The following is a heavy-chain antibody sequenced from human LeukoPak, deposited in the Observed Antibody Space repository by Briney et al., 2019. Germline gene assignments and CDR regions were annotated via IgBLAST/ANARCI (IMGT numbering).Heavy chain of an antibody. Sequence: GESLKISCKGSGYSFTTYWIGWVRQMPRKGLEWMGIINPADSDTRYSPSFQGQVTISVDKSISTAYLQWSSLKASDTAIYYCARPTRPDYGDYGWFDPWGQGTLVTVSS. CDR1: GYSFTTYW. D-gene: IGHD4-17*01. CDR3: ARPTRPDYGDYGWFDP. V-gene: IGHV5-51*01. CDR2: INPADSDT. J-gene: IGHJ5*02.